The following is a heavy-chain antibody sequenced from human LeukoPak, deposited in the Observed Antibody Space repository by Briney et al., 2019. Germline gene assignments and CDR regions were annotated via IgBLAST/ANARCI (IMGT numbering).Heavy chain of an antibody. Sequence: GGSLRLSCAASGFTVSTDHMSWVRQAPGKGLEWVAVSYSDGSRYHAESVKGRFTISRDNSKNTLYVQMNSLRAEDTAIYYCAKGTTWQTCDYWGQGTLVTVSS. V-gene: IGHV3-53*01. CDR1: GFTVSTDH. CDR3: AKGTTWQTCDY. D-gene: IGHD1-1*01. J-gene: IGHJ4*02. CDR2: SYSDGSR.